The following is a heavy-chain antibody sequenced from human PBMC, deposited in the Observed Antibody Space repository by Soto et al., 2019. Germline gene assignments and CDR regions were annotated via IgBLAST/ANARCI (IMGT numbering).Heavy chain of an antibody. D-gene: IGHD6-13*01. CDR3: AQGGISSTGLEY. CDR2: IDAGGGVT. CDR1: GFTFRMYA. V-gene: IGHV3-23*01. Sequence: GGSLRLSCTASGFTFRMYAMTWVRQASGKGLEWVSSIDAGGGVTYYAESVKGRLIISRDNSKDTLYLQMNSLRAEDTALYYCAQGGISSTGLEYWGRGTLVTVSS. J-gene: IGHJ4*02.